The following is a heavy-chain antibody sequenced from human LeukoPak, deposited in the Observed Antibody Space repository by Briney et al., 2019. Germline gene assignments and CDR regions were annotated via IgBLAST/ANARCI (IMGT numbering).Heavy chain of an antibody. J-gene: IGHJ6*03. CDR2: IYYSGST. V-gene: IGHV4-31*03. D-gene: IGHD6-19*01. CDR3: ASVSAVACAWKENYYFHYYMDV. CDR1: GGSLSSRGYD. Sequence: SETLSLTCTLSGGSLSSRGYDWSWLRQHPGKGLEWIGYIYYSGSTYYNPSPQSRVTMTVDTTKNQHSLMQSSVTAAGPTTAYCASVSAVACAWKENYYFHYYMDVWGKGTTVTVSS.